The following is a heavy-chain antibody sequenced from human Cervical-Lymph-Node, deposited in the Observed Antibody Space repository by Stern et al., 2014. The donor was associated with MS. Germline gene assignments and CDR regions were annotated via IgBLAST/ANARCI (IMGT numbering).Heavy chain of an antibody. D-gene: IGHD3-16*01. V-gene: IGHV3-30*01. CDR3: ARRYVYFDY. Sequence: QVQLVESGGGVVQPGRSLRLSCAASGFTFSRYVMHWVRQAPVKGLEWVAAISSDGSNKYYADSVKGRFIISRDNSKNTLYLQMNSLRTEDTAVYYCARRYVYFDYWGQGTLVTVSS. CDR1: GFTFSRYV. J-gene: IGHJ4*02. CDR2: ISSDGSNK.